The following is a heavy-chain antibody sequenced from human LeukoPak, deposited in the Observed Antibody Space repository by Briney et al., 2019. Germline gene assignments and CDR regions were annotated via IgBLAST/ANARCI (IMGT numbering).Heavy chain of an antibody. CDR3: AREGNYDFWSGQASRAPVDY. CDR2: IYTSGST. J-gene: IGHJ4*02. Sequence: SETLSLTCTVSGGSISSGSYYWSWIRQPAGKGLEWIGRIYTSGSTNYNPSLKSRVTISVDTSKNQSSLKLSSMTAADTAVYYCAREGNYDFWSGQASRAPVDYWGQGTLVTVSS. V-gene: IGHV4-61*02. D-gene: IGHD3-3*01. CDR1: GGSISSGSYY.